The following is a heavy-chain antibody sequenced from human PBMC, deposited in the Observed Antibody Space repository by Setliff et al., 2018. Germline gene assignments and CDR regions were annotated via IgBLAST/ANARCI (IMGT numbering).Heavy chain of an antibody. CDR3: ASGGTYRYFDY. Sequence: SETLSLTCTVSGGSISGASIRSYYWSWIRQPPGKGLEFIGYVYYSGTTNYDPSLKSRVTISVDTSKNQFSLKLSSVTAADTAIYYCASGGTYRYFDYWGQGTLVTVSS. D-gene: IGHD3-3*01. J-gene: IGHJ4*02. CDR2: VYYSGTT. V-gene: IGHV4-61*01. CDR1: GGSISGASIRSYY.